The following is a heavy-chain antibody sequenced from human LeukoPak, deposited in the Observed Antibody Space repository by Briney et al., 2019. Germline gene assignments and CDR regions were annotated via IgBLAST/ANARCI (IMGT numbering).Heavy chain of an antibody. Sequence: SGGSLRLSCAASGFTFSGYSMNWVRQAPGKGLEWVSSISSSSSYIYYADSVKGRFTISRDNAKNSLYLQMNSLRAEDTAVYYCATGPNGDYFDYWGQGTLVTVSS. J-gene: IGHJ4*02. CDR1: GFTFSGYS. V-gene: IGHV3-21*01. CDR2: ISSSSSYI. D-gene: IGHD4-17*01. CDR3: ATGPNGDYFDY.